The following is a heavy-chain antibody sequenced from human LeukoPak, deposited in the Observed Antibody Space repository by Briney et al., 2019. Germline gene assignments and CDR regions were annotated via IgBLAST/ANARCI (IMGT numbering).Heavy chain of an antibody. V-gene: IGHV1-8*01. CDR2: MNPNSGNT. CDR3: ARAGRRIGTDHLGY. CDR1: GYTCTSYD. J-gene: IGHJ4*02. Sequence: ASVKVSCKASGYTCTSYDINWVRQATGQGLEWMGWMNPNSGNTGYAQKFQGRVTMTRNTSISTAYMELSSLRSEDTAVYYWARAGRRIGTDHLGYWGQGTLVTVSS. D-gene: IGHD1-26*01.